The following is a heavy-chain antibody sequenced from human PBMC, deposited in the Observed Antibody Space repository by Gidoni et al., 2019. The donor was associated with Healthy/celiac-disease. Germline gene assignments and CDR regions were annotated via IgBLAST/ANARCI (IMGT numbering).Heavy chain of an antibody. CDR3: AKSSLGDSYGSKGFDYYYYYYMDV. CDR1: GFTFSSYD. D-gene: IGHD5-18*01. Sequence: EVQLVESGGGLVQPGGSLRLSCAASGFTFSSYDMSWVRQAPGKGLEWVSAISGSGGSTYYADSVKGRFTISRDNSKNTLYLQMNSLRAEDTAVYYCAKSSLGDSYGSKGFDYYYYYYMDVWGKGTTVTVSS. V-gene: IGHV3-23*04. CDR2: ISGSGGST. J-gene: IGHJ6*03.